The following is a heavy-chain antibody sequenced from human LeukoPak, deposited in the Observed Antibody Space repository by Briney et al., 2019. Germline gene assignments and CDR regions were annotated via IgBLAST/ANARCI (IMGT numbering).Heavy chain of an antibody. CDR2: ISYDASNK. CDR1: GFTFSSYA. V-gene: IGHV3-30-3*01. Sequence: PGRSLRLSCAASGFTFSSYAMHWVRQAPGKGLEWVAVISYDASNKYYADSVKGRFTISRDNSKNTLYLQMNSLRAEDTALYYCARPYSSGWYRDFDYWGQGTLVTVSS. J-gene: IGHJ4*02. CDR3: ARPYSSGWYRDFDY. D-gene: IGHD6-19*01.